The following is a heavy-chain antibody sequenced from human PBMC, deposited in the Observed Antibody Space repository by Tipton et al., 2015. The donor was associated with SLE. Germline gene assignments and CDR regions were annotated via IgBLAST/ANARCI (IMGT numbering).Heavy chain of an antibody. V-gene: IGHV4-39*07. CDR1: GGSISSSGYY. J-gene: IGHJ4*02. CDR3: ARGRTAMVSD. D-gene: IGHD5-18*01. CDR2: INHSGST. Sequence: TLSLTCTVSGGSISSSGYYWSWIRQPPGKGLEWIGEINHSGSTNYNPSLKSRVTISVDTSKNQFSLKLSSVTAADTAVYYCARGRTAMVSDWGQGTLVTVSS.